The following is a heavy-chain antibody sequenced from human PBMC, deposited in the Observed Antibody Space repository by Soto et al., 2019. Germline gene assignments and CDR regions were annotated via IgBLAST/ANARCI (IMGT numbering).Heavy chain of an antibody. CDR3: ARSGSYYPARNWCGP. CDR2: ISGFNDDT. J-gene: IGHJ5*02. D-gene: IGHD3-10*01. Sequence: QAQLVQSGVEMKNVGASVKVSCKASGYTFTSYGISWVRQAPGQGLEWMGWISGFNDDTNHAQKFQGRVTVTKDTSTSTAYMELRSLKSDDTAVYYCARSGSYYPARNWCGPGGQGTLVTVSS. V-gene: IGHV1-18*01. CDR1: GYTFTSYG.